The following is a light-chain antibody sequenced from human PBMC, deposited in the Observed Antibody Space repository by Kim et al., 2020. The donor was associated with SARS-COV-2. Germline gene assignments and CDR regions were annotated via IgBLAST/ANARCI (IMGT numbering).Light chain of an antibody. J-gene: IGKJ2*01. Sequence: LSWSPGERATLSCRASQSVSTYLAWYQQKPGQAPRLLIYDASNRATGIPARFSGSGSGTDFTLTISSLEPEDFAVYYCQQRSSWYTFGQGTKLEIK. V-gene: IGKV3-11*01. CDR3: QQRSSWYT. CDR1: QSVSTY. CDR2: DAS.